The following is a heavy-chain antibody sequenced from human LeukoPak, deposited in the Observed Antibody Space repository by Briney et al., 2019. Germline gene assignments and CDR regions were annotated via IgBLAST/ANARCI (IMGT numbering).Heavy chain of an antibody. D-gene: IGHD3-3*01. CDR1: GYTFTGYY. Sequence: ASVKVSCKTSGYTFTGYYMHWVRQAPGQGLEWMGWINPSSGGTNYAQKFQGRVAMTRDTSISTAHMELSRLRSDDTAVYYCARGIYTKTYYDFWSGYFNYWGQGTLVTVSS. V-gene: IGHV1-2*02. CDR2: INPSSGGT. CDR3: ARGIYTKTYYDFWSGYFNY. J-gene: IGHJ4*02.